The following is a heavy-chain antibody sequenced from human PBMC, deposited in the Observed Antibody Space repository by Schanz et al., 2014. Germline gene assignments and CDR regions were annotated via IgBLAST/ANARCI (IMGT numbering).Heavy chain of an antibody. V-gene: IGHV3-23*04. Sequence: EVQLVESGGGLVKPGGSLRLSCAASGFTFSSYAMTWVRQAPGKGLEWVSSISHSGGSKYYADSVKGRFTISRDNSENTLYLQMNSLSADDTAVFYCAKGMGYCSGGTCYDYYYYGLDVWGQGTTXTVSS. CDR2: ISHSGGSK. CDR1: GFTFSSYA. CDR3: AKGMGYCSGGTCYDYYYYGLDV. J-gene: IGHJ6*02. D-gene: IGHD2-15*01.